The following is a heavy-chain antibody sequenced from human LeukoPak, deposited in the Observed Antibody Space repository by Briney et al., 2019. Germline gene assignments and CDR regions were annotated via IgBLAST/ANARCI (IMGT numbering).Heavy chain of an antibody. D-gene: IGHD2-2*01. Sequence: GGSLRLSCSVSGFTFSNYAMHWVRQAPGKGLEYVSAITSNGGSTYYADSVKGRFTISRDDSKNTLFLQMSSLRPEDTAMYYCVKDMTAMPGIFDYWGQGTLVTVSS. CDR3: VKDMTAMPGIFDY. V-gene: IGHV3-64D*06. CDR1: GFTFSNYA. CDR2: ITSNGGST. J-gene: IGHJ4*02.